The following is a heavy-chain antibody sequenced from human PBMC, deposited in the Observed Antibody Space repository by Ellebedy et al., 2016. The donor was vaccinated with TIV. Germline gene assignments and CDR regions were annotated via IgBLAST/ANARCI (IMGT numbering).Heavy chain of an antibody. D-gene: IGHD6-19*01. CDR1: GLTLPNYR. J-gene: IGHJ4*02. Sequence: GGSLRLSXAVSGLTLPNYRMTWVRQSSGRGLAWVANIEHDGTERYYVDSVKGRFTVSRDNAKSSLYLQMNRLRNEDTAIYYCALLAVAARFDYWGQGVLVTVSA. CDR2: IEHDGTER. CDR3: ALLAVAARFDY. V-gene: IGHV3-7*01.